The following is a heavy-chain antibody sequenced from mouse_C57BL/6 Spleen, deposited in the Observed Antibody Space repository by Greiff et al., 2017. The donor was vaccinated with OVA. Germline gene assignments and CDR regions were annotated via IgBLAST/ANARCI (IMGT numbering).Heavy chain of an antibody. V-gene: IGHV1-72*01. CDR3: ARDEEDAMDY. Sequence: VQLQQSGAELASPGASVTLSCKASGYTFTDHIMNWVKKRPGQGLEWIGRIDPNSGGTKYNEKFKSKATLTVDKSSSTAYMQLSSLTSEDSAVYYCARDEEDAMDYWGQGTSVTVSS. J-gene: IGHJ4*01. CDR1: GYTFTDHI. CDR2: IDPNSGGT.